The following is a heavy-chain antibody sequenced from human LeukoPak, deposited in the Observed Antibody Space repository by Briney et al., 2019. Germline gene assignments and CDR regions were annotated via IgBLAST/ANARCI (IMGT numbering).Heavy chain of an antibody. D-gene: IGHD4-23*01. J-gene: IGHJ5*02. CDR3: ATGVYGGDYDWFDP. CDR1: GGTFSSYA. V-gene: IGHV1-69*15. CDR2: IIPIFGTA. Sequence: ASVKVSCKASGGTFSSYAISWVRQAPGQGLEWMGRIIPIFGTANCAQKFQGRVTITPDESTSTAYMELSSLRSEDTAVYYCATGVYGGDYDWFDPWGQGTLVTVSS.